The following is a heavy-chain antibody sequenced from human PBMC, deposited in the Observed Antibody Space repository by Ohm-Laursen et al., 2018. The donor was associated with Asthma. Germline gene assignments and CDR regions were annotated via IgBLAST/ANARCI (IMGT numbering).Heavy chain of an antibody. D-gene: IGHD2-15*01. CDR1: RFAFSTHE. CDR2: ISGTGGST. Sequence: SLRLSCTASRFAFSTHEMSWVRRAPGKRLEWVSAISGTGGSTFYADSVTGRFTISRDNSKNTLYLQMNSLRAEDTAVYYCAKDACGDSCYNYFDSWGQGTLVIVSS. J-gene: IGHJ4*02. V-gene: IGHV3-23*01. CDR3: AKDACGDSCYNYFDS.